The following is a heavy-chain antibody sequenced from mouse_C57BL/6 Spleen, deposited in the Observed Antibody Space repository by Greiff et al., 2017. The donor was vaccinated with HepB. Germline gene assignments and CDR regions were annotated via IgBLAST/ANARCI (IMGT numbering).Heavy chain of an antibody. CDR2: IYPSDSET. Sequence: QVQLQQPGAELVRPGSSVKLSCKASGYTFTSYWMDWVKQRPGQGLEWIGNIYPSDSETHYNQKFKDKATLTVDKSSSTAYMQLSSLTSEDSAVYYCARAHYYGSSHGYFDVWGTGTTVTVSS. J-gene: IGHJ1*03. V-gene: IGHV1-61*01. CDR3: ARAHYYGSSHGYFDV. CDR1: GYTFTSYW. D-gene: IGHD1-1*01.